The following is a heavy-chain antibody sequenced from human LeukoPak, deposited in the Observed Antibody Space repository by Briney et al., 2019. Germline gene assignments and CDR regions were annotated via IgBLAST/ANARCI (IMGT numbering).Heavy chain of an antibody. V-gene: IGHV7-4-1*02. J-gene: IGHJ4*02. Sequence: ASVKVSCKASGYTFTSYAMNWVRQASGQGLEWMGWINTNTGNPTYAQGFTGRFVFSLDTSVSTAYLQISSLKAEDTAVYYCARGGPDILTGYYSHPLDYWGQGTLVTVSS. CDR2: INTNTGNP. CDR3: ARGGPDILTGYYSHPLDY. CDR1: GYTFTSYA. D-gene: IGHD3-9*01.